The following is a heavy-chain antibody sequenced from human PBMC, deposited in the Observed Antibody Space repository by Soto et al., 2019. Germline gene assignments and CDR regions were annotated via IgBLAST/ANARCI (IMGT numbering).Heavy chain of an antibody. Sequence: QVQLVESGGGVVQPGRSLRVSCATSGFTISNYNMHWVRQAPGKGLEWVALISLDGSNQYYADSVKGRFTISRDNSKSTLYLQMNSLRAEDTAVYYCARGITGTTFDYWGQGTLVTVSS. CDR2: ISLDGSNQ. D-gene: IGHD1-20*01. V-gene: IGHV3-30*03. CDR3: ARGITGTTFDY. CDR1: GFTISNYN. J-gene: IGHJ4*02.